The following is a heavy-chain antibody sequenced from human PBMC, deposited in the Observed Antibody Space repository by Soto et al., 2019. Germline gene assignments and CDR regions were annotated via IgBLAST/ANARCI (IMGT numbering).Heavy chain of an antibody. V-gene: IGHV4-31*03. CDR1: GGSISSGGYD. D-gene: IGHD3-3*01. J-gene: IGHJ6*02. Sequence: QVQLQESGPGLVKPSQTLSLTCTVSGGSISSGGYDWSWIRQHPGKGLEWIGYIYYSGSTYYNPSLKSRVTISVDTSKNQFSLKLSSVTAADTAVYYCARDPQPLGPIFGVVTEYGMDVWGQGTTVTVSS. CDR2: IYYSGST. CDR3: ARDPQPLGPIFGVVTEYGMDV.